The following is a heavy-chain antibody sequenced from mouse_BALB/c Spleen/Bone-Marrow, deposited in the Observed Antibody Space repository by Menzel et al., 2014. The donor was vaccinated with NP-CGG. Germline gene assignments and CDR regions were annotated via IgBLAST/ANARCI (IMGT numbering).Heavy chain of an antibody. CDR1: GFNIKDTY. D-gene: IGHD2-9*01. J-gene: IGHJ3*01. V-gene: IGHV14-3*02. CDR3: TTYYGSRFTY. CDR2: IDPANGNT. Sequence: VQLQQSGAELVKPGASVKLSCTASGFNIKDTYMHWVKQRPEQGLEWIGRIDPANGNTKYDPKFQGKATITADPSSNTAYLQLSSLPSEDTAVYYCTTYYGSRFTYWGQGTLVTVSA.